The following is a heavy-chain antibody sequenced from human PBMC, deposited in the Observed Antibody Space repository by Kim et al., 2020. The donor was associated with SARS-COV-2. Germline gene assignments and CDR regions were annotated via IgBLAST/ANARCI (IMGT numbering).Heavy chain of an antibody. J-gene: IGHJ6*02. CDR3: ARDPFLLWFGESPSGYGMDV. CDR1: GGSISSYY. D-gene: IGHD3-10*01. V-gene: IGHV4-59*01. CDR2: IYYSGST. Sequence: SETLSLTCTVSGGSISSYYWSWIRQPPGKGLEWIGSIYYSGSTNYNPSLKSRVTISVDTSKNQFSLKLSSVTAADTAVYYCARDPFLLWFGESPSGYGMDVWGQRTTVTVSS.